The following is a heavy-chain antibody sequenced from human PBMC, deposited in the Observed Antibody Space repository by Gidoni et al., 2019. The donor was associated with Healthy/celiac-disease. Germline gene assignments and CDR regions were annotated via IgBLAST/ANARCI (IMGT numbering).Heavy chain of an antibody. CDR2: ISSSGSTI. V-gene: IGHV3-11*01. CDR3: ARDLSTAMVPHWLDY. D-gene: IGHD5-18*01. J-gene: IGHJ4*02. Sequence: LEWVSYISSSGSTIYYADCVKGRFTISRDNAKNSLYLQMNSLRAEDTAVYYCARDLSTAMVPHWLDYWGQGTLVTVSS.